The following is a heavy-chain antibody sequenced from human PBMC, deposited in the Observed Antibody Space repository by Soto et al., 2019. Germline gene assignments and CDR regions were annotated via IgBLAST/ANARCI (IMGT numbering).Heavy chain of an antibody. J-gene: IGHJ4*02. D-gene: IGHD3-22*01. CDR1: GYSFNNNW. CDR3: ARRDSSGFPDY. CDR2: IHPGDPDS. V-gene: IGHV5-51*01. Sequence: GESLKISCKGSGYSFNNNWIGWVRQMPGKGLEWMGIIHPGDPDSRYGPSFQGQVTMSVDKSINTAYLQWSSLKASDTAMYYCARRDSSGFPDYWGQGTLVTVSS.